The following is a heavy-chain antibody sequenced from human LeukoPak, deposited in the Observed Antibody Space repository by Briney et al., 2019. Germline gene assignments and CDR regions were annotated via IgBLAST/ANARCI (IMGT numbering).Heavy chain of an antibody. CDR2: ISWNSGSI. CDR3: ARDNNWGYNDY. CDR1: GFTFDDYA. V-gene: IGHV3-9*01. Sequence: PGRSLRLSCAASGFTFDDYAMHWVRQAPGKGLEWVSGISWNSGSIGYADSVKGRFTISRDNAKNSLYLQMNSLRAEDTAVYYCARDNNWGYNDYWGQGTLVTVSS. J-gene: IGHJ4*02. D-gene: IGHD7-27*01.